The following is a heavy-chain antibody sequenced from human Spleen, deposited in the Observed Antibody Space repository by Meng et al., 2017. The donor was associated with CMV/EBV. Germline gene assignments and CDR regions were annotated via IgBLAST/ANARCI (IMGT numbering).Heavy chain of an antibody. CDR2: IYHSGST. J-gene: IGHJ4*02. CDR1: GGSITSHY. CDR3: ARVRRGYGSQYYFDF. V-gene: IGHV4-59*11. Sequence: GSLSLTCTVSGGSITSHYWSWIRQPPGKGLEWIGYIYHSGSTNYNPSLKSRVAISVDRSKNQFSLKVTSVTAADTAVYYCARVRRGYGSQYYFDFWGQGTLVTVSS. D-gene: IGHD5-12*01.